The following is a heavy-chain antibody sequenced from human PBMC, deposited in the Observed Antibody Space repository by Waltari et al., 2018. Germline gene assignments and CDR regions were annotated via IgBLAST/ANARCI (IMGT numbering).Heavy chain of an antibody. J-gene: IGHJ4*02. CDR3: ARGAAVAGKSLGY. Sequence: EVQLVQSGAEVKKPGESLKISCKGSGYSFTSYWIGWVRQMPGKGLEWMGLPTPGGSDTRYRPSFQGQVTLSAGTSISTAYLQWSSLKASDTAMYYCARGAAVAGKSLGYWGQGTLVTVSS. CDR1: GYSFTSYW. CDR2: PTPGGSDT. D-gene: IGHD6-19*01. V-gene: IGHV5-51*03.